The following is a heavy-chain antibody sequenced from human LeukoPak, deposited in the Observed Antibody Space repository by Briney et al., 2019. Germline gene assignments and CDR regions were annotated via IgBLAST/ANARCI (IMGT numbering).Heavy chain of an antibody. CDR2: IYYSGST. J-gene: IGHJ4*02. Sequence: SETLSLTCTVSGYSISSGYYWGWIRQPPGKGLEWIGSIYYSGSTYYNPSLKSRVTISVDTSKNQFSLKLSSVTAADTAVYYCARGDTYFDYWGQGTLVTVSS. V-gene: IGHV4-38-2*02. CDR3: ARGDTYFDY. D-gene: IGHD5-18*01. CDR1: GYSISSGYY.